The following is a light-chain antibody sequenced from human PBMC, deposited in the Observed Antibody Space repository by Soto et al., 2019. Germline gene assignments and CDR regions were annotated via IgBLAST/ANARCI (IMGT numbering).Light chain of an antibody. CDR3: SSYTSSSTLYV. V-gene: IGLV2-14*01. J-gene: IGLJ1*01. CDR1: SSDVGGYNY. CDR2: DVS. Sequence: QSVLTQPASVSVSPGQSITISCTGTSSDVGGYNYVSWYQQHPGKAPTLMIYDVSKRPSGVSNRFSGSKSGNTASLTISGLQAEDEADYYCSSYTSSSTLYVFGTGTKVTVL.